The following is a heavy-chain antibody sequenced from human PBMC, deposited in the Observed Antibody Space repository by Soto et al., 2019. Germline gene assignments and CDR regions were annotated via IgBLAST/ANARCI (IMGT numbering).Heavy chain of an antibody. CDR3: AKDHGGYSLRFLEWLNYFDY. J-gene: IGHJ4*02. CDR2: ISGSGGST. D-gene: IGHD3-3*01. Sequence: QTGGSLRLSCAASGFTFSGYCMSWIRQSPGKGLEWVSGISGSGGSTYYADSVKGRFTISRYNSKNTLYLQMNSLRAEDTAVYYCAKDHGGYSLRFLEWLNYFDYWGQGTLVTVSS. V-gene: IGHV3-23*01. CDR1: GFTFSGYC.